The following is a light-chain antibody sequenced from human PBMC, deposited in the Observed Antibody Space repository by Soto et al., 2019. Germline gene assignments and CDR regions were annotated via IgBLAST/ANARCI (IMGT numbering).Light chain of an antibody. CDR3: SSYAGSSIWV. CDR2: DVS. V-gene: IGLV2-8*01. J-gene: IGLJ3*02. CDR1: SSDVGAYNY. Sequence: QSALTQPPSASGSPGQSVTISCTGTSSDVGAYNYVSWYQQHPGKAPKLMIYDVSKLPSRVPDRFSGSKSVNKASLTVSGIQAEDDADFYCSSYAGSSIWVFGGGTKLTVL.